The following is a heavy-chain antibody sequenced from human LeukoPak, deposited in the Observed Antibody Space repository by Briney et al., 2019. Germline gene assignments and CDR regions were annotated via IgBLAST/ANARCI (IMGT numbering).Heavy chain of an antibody. J-gene: IGHJ4*02. CDR2: IFYRGST. V-gene: IGHV4-31*03. Sequence: ASETLSLTCTVSGGSISSGGYYWNWIRQHPGKGLEWIGYIFYRGSTYYNPSLKSRVTISVGTSKNQFSLKLSSVTAADTAVYYCARDSSGYSAFDSWGQGTLVTVSS. D-gene: IGHD3-22*01. CDR3: ARDSSGYSAFDS. CDR1: GGSISSGGYY.